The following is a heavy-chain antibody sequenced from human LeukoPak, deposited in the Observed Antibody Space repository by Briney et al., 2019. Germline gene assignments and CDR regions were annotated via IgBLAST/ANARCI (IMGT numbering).Heavy chain of an antibody. J-gene: IGHJ6*02. Sequence: ASVKVSCKASGYTFTSYDINWVRQATGQGLEWMGWINPNSGNTGYAQKFQGRVTMTRNTSISTAYMELSSLRSEDTAVYYCARAHIVVVPAAITNYYYYYGMDVWGQGTTVTVSS. V-gene: IGHV1-8*01. D-gene: IGHD2-2*02. CDR2: INPNSGNT. CDR3: ARAHIVVVPAAITNYYYYYGMDV. CDR1: GYTFTSYD.